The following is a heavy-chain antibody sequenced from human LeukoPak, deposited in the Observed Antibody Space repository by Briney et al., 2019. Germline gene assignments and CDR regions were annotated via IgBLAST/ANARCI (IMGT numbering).Heavy chain of an antibody. CDR1: GFTFSSYA. CDR3: ARSQTYYYDSSGYYQAEHPDC. CDR2: ISSNGGST. Sequence: GGSLRLSCAASGFTFSSYAMHWVRQAPGKGLEYVSAISSNGGSTYYANSVKGRFTISRDNSKNTLYLQMGSLRAEDMAVYYCARSQTYYYDSSGYYQAEHPDCWGQGTLVTVSS. V-gene: IGHV3-64*01. D-gene: IGHD3-22*01. J-gene: IGHJ4*02.